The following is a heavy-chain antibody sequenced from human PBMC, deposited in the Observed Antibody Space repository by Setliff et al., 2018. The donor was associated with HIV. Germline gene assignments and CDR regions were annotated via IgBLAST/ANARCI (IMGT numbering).Heavy chain of an antibody. J-gene: IGHJ4*02. CDR2: IHSGGNT. CDR1: GVSMSGFY. D-gene: IGHD5-18*01. CDR3: ARDPGYTFGSTFHFGY. V-gene: IGHV4-4*07. Sequence: PSETLSLTCSVSGVSMSGFYWNWIRQPAGKGLEWIGRIHSGGNTNHNPSLKSRITMSVDTSKNHFSLSLSSVTVADTAVYFCARDPGYTFGSTFHFGYWGQGTLVTVSS.